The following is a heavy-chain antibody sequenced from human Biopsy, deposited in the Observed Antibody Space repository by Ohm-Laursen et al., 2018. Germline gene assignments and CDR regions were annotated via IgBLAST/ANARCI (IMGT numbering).Heavy chain of an antibody. D-gene: IGHD4-23*01. J-gene: IGHJ1*01. CDR3: ARGSNEYGGLYFPH. CDR2: ISHTGYT. CDR1: GGSFTGHY. Sequence: PGTLSLTCTVSGGSFTGHYWTWIRQPPGKGLEWIGHISHTGYTSYKSSLKSRVTISLDTSREHFSLRLTSLAAADTAVYYCARGSNEYGGLYFPHWGQGTLVTVSS. V-gene: IGHV4-59*11.